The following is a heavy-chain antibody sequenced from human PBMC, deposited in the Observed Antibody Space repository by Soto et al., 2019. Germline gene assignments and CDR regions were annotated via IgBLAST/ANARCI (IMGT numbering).Heavy chain of an antibody. D-gene: IGHD1-20*01. J-gene: IGHJ5*02. CDR2: IYWDDDK. V-gene: IGHV2-5*02. Sequence: QITLKESGPTLVKPTQTLTLTCSFSGFSLSTSGVGVGWIRQPPGKALEWLALIYWDDDKRYSPSLKSRLTITKDTSKTQVVLIMTNMDPVDTATYYCTHRRPWNSNWNSGWFDPWGQGTLVTVSS. CDR1: GFSLSTSGVG. CDR3: THRRPWNSNWNSGWFDP.